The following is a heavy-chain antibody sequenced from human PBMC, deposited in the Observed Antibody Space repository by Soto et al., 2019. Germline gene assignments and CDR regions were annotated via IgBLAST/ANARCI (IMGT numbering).Heavy chain of an antibody. J-gene: IGHJ5*02. D-gene: IGHD5-12*01. Sequence: QTLSPICHVYGGCFRRYYWNWIRKPPGKGLEWLGEINHSGSTNYNPSLESRVTISLDTSKTQFSLKLNSVTAADTDVYYCARGEGRLVGTWFDPWGQGTLATV. CDR2: INHSGST. CDR3: ARGEGRLVGTWFDP. V-gene: IGHV4-34*01. CDR1: GGCFRRYY.